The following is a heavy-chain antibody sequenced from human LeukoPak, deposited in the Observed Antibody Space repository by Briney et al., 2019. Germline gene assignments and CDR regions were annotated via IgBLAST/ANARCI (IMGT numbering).Heavy chain of an antibody. Sequence: GGSLRLSCAASGFTISDYYMSWILQAPGKGLEWVSYISSSSSYTNYADSVKGRFTISRDNAKNSLYLQMNSLRSGYTAAYYCARRYCSSTSCYPYGMDVWGQGTTVTVSS. J-gene: IGHJ6*02. V-gene: IGHV3-11*03. CDR1: GFTISDYY. CDR2: ISSSSSYT. CDR3: ARRYCSSTSCYPYGMDV. D-gene: IGHD2-2*01.